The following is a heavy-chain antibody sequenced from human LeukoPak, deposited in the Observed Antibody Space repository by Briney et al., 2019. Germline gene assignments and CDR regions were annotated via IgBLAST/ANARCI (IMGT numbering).Heavy chain of an antibody. V-gene: IGHV4-30-4*07. J-gene: IGHJ5*02. CDR1: GGSISSGGYS. D-gene: IGHD5-12*01. Sequence: SETLSLTCAVSGGSISSGGYSWSWIRQPPGKGLEWIGYIYYSGSTYYNPSLKSRVTISVDTSKNQFSLKLSSVTAADTAVYYCAIGSGYDRNNWFDPWGQGTLVTVSS. CDR2: IYYSGST. CDR3: AIGSGYDRNNWFDP.